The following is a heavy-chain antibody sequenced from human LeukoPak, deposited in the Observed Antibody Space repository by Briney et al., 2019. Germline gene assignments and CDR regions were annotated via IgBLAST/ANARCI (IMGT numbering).Heavy chain of an antibody. Sequence: GGSLRLSCVASGFTFPTYAMMWVRQAPGKGLEWVSSIRVSDGARFYADSVKGRFTTSRDNPKNTLFLQMNSLRAEDTAAYYCATEPRWELYSFDIWGQETMVTVSS. J-gene: IGHJ3*02. CDR2: IRVSDGAR. V-gene: IGHV3-23*01. CDR3: ATEPRWELYSFDI. CDR1: GFTFPTYA. D-gene: IGHD1-7*01.